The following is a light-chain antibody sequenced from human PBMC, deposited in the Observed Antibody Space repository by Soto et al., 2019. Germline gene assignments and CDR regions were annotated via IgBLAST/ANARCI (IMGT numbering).Light chain of an antibody. V-gene: IGKV1-27*01. Sequence: DIQMTQSPSSLSASVGDRVTITCRASQGISSYLAWYQQKLGKVPKLLVSAASTLQSGVPSRFSGSGSGTDFTLIISRLQPADVATYYCQKYSSVITFGQGKRLAIK. CDR1: QGISSY. J-gene: IGKJ5*01. CDR3: QKYSSVIT. CDR2: AAS.